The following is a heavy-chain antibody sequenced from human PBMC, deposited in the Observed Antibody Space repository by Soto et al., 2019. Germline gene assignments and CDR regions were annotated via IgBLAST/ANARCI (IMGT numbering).Heavy chain of an antibody. CDR1: GGTFSSYT. J-gene: IGHJ4*02. Sequence: QVQLVQSGAEVKKPGSSVKVSCKASGGTFSSYTISWVRQAPGQGLEWMGRNIPILGIANYAQKFQGRVTITAEKSTITAYMALSSLRSEATPVYYCSLGPRIAVAGHFDYWGQGTLVTVSS. CDR2: NIPILGIA. D-gene: IGHD6-19*01. CDR3: SLGPRIAVAGHFDY. V-gene: IGHV1-69*02.